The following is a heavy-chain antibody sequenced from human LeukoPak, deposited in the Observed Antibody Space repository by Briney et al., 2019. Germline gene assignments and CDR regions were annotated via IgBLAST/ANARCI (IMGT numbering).Heavy chain of an antibody. CDR1: GYTFAGYY. D-gene: IGHD3-9*01. J-gene: IGHJ5*02. CDR3: ARGDYDILTGYNWFDP. Sequence: ASEKVSCKASGYTFAGYYMHWVRQAPGQGLEWMGWINPNSGGTNYAQKFQGRVTMTRDTSISTAYMELSRLRSDDTAVYYCARGDYDILTGYNWFDPWGQGTLVTVSS. CDR2: INPNSGGT. V-gene: IGHV1-2*02.